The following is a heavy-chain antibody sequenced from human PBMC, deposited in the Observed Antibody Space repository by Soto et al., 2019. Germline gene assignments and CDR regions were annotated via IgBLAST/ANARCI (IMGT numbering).Heavy chain of an antibody. D-gene: IGHD6-19*01. V-gene: IGHV3-33*01. CDR2: IWYDGSNK. CDR1: GFTFSSYG. J-gene: IGHJ4*02. CDR3: ARDLRIAVAGIDY. Sequence: GGSLRLSCAASGFTFSSYGMHWVRQAPGKGLEWVAVIWYDGSNKYYADSGKGRFTISRDNSKNTLYLQMNSLRAEDTAVYYCARDLRIAVAGIDYWGQGTLVTVSS.